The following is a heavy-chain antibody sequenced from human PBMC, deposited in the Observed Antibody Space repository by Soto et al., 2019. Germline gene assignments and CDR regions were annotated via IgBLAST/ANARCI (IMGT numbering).Heavy chain of an antibody. D-gene: IGHD6-13*01. CDR2: TYYSGST. CDR1: GGSMIASY. Sequence: PSETLSLTFTVSGGSMIASYWNWMRQPPGKGLQWIGYTYYSGSTTYNPSLKSRVTISVDSSKNQFSLKLDSVTPADTAVYYCARVRGTAGKRYFDYWGQGAMVTV. V-gene: IGHV4-59*01. J-gene: IGHJ4*02. CDR3: ARVRGTAGKRYFDY.